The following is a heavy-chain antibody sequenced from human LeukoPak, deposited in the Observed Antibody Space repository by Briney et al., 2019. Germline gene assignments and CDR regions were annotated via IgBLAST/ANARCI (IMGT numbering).Heavy chain of an antibody. J-gene: IGHJ6*02. CDR2: IYYSGST. D-gene: IGHD5-18*01. CDR3: ARDVEMATPPSYGYYGMDV. CDR1: GGSISSGGYY. Sequence: SETLSLTCTVSGGSISSGGYYWSWIRQHPGKGLEWIGYIYYSGSTYYNPSLKSRVTISVDTSKNRFSLKLSSVTAADTAVYYCARDVEMATPPSYGYYGMDVRGQGTTVTVSS. V-gene: IGHV4-31*03.